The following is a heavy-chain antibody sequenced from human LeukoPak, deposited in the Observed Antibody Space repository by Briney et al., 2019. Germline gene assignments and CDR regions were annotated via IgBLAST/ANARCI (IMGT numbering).Heavy chain of an antibody. D-gene: IGHD4-17*01. J-gene: IGHJ6*03. Sequence: SETLSLTCAIYGGSFSGYYWSWLRQPPGKGLEWIGEINHSGSTYYNPSLKSRVTISVDTSKNQFSLKLSSVTAADTAVYYCARHHPTVTPYYMDVWGKGTTVTISS. CDR2: INHSGST. CDR3: ARHHPTVTPYYMDV. CDR1: GGSFSGYY. V-gene: IGHV4-34*01.